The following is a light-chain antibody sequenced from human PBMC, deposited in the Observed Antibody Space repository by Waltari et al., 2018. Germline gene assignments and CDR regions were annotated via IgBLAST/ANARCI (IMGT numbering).Light chain of an antibody. V-gene: IGLV2-14*03. CDR3: CSQSSFNGVI. CDR1: SSDVGGADS. CDR2: DVN. J-gene: IGLJ2*01. Sequence: QSALTQPASVSGSPGQSITISCTGSSSDVGGADSVSWYQDHPGQAPKVIIYDVNNRPSGVSDRFSGSKSGNTASLTISGLQAEDEADYYCCSQSSFNGVIFGGGTKLTVL.